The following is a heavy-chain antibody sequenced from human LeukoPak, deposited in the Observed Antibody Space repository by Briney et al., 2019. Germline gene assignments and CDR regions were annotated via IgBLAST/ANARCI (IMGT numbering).Heavy chain of an antibody. V-gene: IGHV4-34*01. CDR1: GGSFSGYY. CDR3: ASLVGATTFDY. J-gene: IGHJ4*02. D-gene: IGHD1-26*01. CDR2: INHSGST. Sequence: ASETLSLTCAVYGGSFSGYYWSWIRQPPGKGLEWIGEINHSGSTNYNPSLKSRVTISVDTSKNQFSLKLSSVTAADTAVYYCASLVGATTFDYWGQGTLVTVSS.